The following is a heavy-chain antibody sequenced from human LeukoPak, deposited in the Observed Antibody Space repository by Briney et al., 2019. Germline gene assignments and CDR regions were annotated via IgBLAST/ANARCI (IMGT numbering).Heavy chain of an antibody. Sequence: GGSLRLSCVASGFIFSRNWMAWIRQAPGKGLEWVANIKEDGSGKYHVDSVKGRFTISRDNAKNSLYLQMNSLRAEDTALYYCVRHDRAEADMSTWGQGTLVTVSS. D-gene: IGHD2-2*01. CDR1: GFIFSRNW. V-gene: IGHV3-7*01. CDR2: IKEDGSGK. CDR3: VRHDRAEADMST. J-gene: IGHJ4*02.